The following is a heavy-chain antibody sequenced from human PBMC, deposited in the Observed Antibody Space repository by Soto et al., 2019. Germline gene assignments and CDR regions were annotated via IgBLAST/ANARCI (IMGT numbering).Heavy chain of an antibody. D-gene: IGHD2-2*01. V-gene: IGHV3-23*01. J-gene: IGHJ6*02. Sequence: EGQLLESGGGLEQPGGSLRPSCAASGFTFSNYAMTWVRQAPGKGLEWVSTITHTGGSTYYADSVKGRFTISRDNSKKTLYFQMNSLRGEDTAVYYCAKEDCSSGDCKYHYGMGVWGQGTTVTVSS. CDR1: GFTFSNYA. CDR2: ITHTGGST. CDR3: AKEDCSSGDCKYHYGMGV.